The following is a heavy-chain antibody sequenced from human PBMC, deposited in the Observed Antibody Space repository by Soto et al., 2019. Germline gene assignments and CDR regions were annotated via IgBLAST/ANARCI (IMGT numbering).Heavy chain of an antibody. J-gene: IGHJ3*02. Sequence: ETLSLTCAVYGGSFSGYYWSWIRQPPGKGLEWIGEINHSGSTNYNPSLKSRVTISVDTSKNQFSLKLSSVTAADTAVYYCARPDVKWSHAFDIWGQGTMVTVSS. CDR1: GGSFSGYY. CDR2: INHSGST. CDR3: ARPDVKWSHAFDI. D-gene: IGHD1-26*01. V-gene: IGHV4-34*01.